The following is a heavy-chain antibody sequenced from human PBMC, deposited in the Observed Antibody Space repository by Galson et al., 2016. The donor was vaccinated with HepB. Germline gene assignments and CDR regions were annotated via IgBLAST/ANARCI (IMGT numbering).Heavy chain of an antibody. V-gene: IGHV3-74*01. CDR3: ARDGAHWDLDL. J-gene: IGHJ2*01. Sequence: SLRLSCAASGFTFSPAWMHWVRQAPGKGLVWISRINSDGTSTIYADSVKGRFTISRDNAKNTVYLQMNSLRGEDTAVYYCARDGAHWDLDLWGHGTLVTVSS. CDR1: GFTFSPAW. CDR2: INSDGTST.